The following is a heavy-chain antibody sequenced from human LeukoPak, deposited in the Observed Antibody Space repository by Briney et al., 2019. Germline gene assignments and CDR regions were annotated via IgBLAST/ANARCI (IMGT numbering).Heavy chain of an antibody. CDR2: ISGSGGST. Sequence: GGSLRLSCAASGFTFSSYAMSWVRQAPGKGLEWVSAISGSGGSTYYADSVKGRFTISRDNSKNTLYLQMNSLRAEDTAVYYCAGRLLVVPAAIVEAHGFDYWGQGTLVTVSS. V-gene: IGHV3-23*01. D-gene: IGHD2-2*02. J-gene: IGHJ4*02. CDR1: GFTFSSYA. CDR3: AGRLLVVPAAIVEAHGFDY.